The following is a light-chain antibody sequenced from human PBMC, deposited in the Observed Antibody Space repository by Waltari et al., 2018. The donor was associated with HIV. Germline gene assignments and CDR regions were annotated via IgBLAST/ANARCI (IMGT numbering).Light chain of an antibody. V-gene: IGLV2-18*02. J-gene: IGLJ3*02. Sequence: QSALTQPPSVSGSPGQSVTISCIGTSSDIGSFDHVSWFQQPPGSAPKLLIFGFSKRPSGVPDRFAGSKSGNTASLTISGLQAEDEADYYCSSYRSSITLLFGGGTKLTVL. CDR1: SSDIGSFDH. CDR3: SSYRSSITLL. CDR2: GFS.